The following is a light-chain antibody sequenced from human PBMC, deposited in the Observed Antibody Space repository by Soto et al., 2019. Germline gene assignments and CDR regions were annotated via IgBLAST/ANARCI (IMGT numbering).Light chain of an antibody. CDR3: QQQGT. J-gene: IGKJ2*01. CDR2: AAS. Sequence: IQLTQSPSSLSASVGDRVTISCRASQDISSSLAWYQQKPGNAPELLIYAASTLQSGVTSRFSGGGSGTDFTLTISSLQPEDFATYYCQQQGTFGQGTKLEIK. V-gene: IGKV1-9*01. CDR1: QDISSS.